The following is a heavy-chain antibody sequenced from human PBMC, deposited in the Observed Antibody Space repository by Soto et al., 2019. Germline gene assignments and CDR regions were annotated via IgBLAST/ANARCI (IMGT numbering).Heavy chain of an antibody. V-gene: IGHV3-33*01. CDR2: IWYDGTNK. CDR1: GFTFSTYG. Sequence: GGSLRLSCVASGFTFSTYGMHWVRQAPGKGLEWLAIIWYDGTNKFYADSVKGRFTVSRDNYKNTLYLQMNGLRAEDTAVYYCATDGPRIAVAGTYPDHWGQGTLVTVSS. J-gene: IGHJ4*02. D-gene: IGHD6-19*01. CDR3: ATDGPRIAVAGTYPDH.